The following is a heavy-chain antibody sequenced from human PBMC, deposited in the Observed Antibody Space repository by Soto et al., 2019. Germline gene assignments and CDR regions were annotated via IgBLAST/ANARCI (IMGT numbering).Heavy chain of an antibody. V-gene: IGHV4-31*03. Sequence: QVQLQESGPGLVKPSQTLSLTCTVSGGSISSGGYYWSWIRQHPGKGLEWIGYIYYSGSTYYNPSLKSRVTISVDTAKIQFSLKLSSVTAADTAVYYCARGNISRYYGSGSYYGGIDPWGQGTPVTVSS. D-gene: IGHD3-10*01. J-gene: IGHJ5*02. CDR3: ARGNISRYYGSGSYYGGIDP. CDR2: IYYSGST. CDR1: GGSISSGGYY.